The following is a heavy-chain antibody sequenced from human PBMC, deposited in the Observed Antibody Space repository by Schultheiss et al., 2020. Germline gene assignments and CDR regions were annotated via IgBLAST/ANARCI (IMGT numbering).Heavy chain of an antibody. CDR3: ARGKLDYYDSSGYYVGRFDP. V-gene: IGHV3-48*03. J-gene: IGHJ5*02. CDR1: GFTFSSQA. Sequence: GESLKISCAASGFTFSSQAMTWVRQAPGKGLEWVSYISSSGSTTYYADSVKGRFTISRDNAKNSLYLQMNSLRAEDTAVYYCARGKLDYYDSSGYYVGRFDPWGQGTLVTVSS. CDR2: ISSSGSTT. D-gene: IGHD3-22*01.